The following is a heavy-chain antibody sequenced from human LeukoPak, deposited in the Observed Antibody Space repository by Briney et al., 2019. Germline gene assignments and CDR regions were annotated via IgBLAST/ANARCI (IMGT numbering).Heavy chain of an antibody. Sequence: GGSLRLSCAASGFTFSDCSIHWVRQASGKGLEWVGLIDKKTKNYETAYAASVRGRFTVSRDDSQNTAYLQMYSLETEDTALYYCTRDAGTYNWLDPWGQGTLVAVSS. J-gene: IGHJ5*02. CDR2: IDKKTKNYET. V-gene: IGHV3-73*01. CDR1: GFTFSDCS. D-gene: IGHD1-26*01. CDR3: TRDAGTYNWLDP.